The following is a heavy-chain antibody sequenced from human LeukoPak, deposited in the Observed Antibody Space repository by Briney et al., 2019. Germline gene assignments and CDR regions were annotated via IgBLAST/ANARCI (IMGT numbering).Heavy chain of an antibody. D-gene: IGHD5-24*01. CDR2: IITIFGTA. CDR3: ARGPDGYNYGHYYYYYMDV. J-gene: IGHJ6*03. CDR1: GGTFSSYA. V-gene: IGHV1-69*06. Sequence: WASVKVSCKASGGTFSSYAISWVRQAPGQGLEWMGGIITIFGTAKYAQKFQGRVTITADKSTSTAYMELSSLRSEDTAVYYCARGPDGYNYGHYYYYYMDVWGKGTTVTVSS.